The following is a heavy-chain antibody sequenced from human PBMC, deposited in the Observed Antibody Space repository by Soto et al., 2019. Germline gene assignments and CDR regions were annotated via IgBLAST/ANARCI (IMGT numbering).Heavy chain of an antibody. J-gene: IGHJ3*01. CDR2: IYDSGDT. V-gene: IGHV4-59*01. CDR1: GNSISSYF. Sequence: WETLSLTCNVSGNSISSYFRSWIRQTPGKGLEWIGFIYDSGDTKYNPSLESRATISLDTSKSQFSLKLRSVTAADTAMYYCMSSRSDIYGDAFDVWGRGSMVTVSS. D-gene: IGHD3-10*01. CDR3: MSSRSDIYGDAFDV.